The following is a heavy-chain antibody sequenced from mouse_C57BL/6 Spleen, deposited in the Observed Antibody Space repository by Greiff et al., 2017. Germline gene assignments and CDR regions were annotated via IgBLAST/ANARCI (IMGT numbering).Heavy chain of an antibody. D-gene: IGHD1-1*01. J-gene: IGHJ2*01. V-gene: IGHV1-69*02. Sequence: QVQLQQPGAELVRPGASVKLSCTASGFTFTSSWMHWVKQRPGQGLEWIGEIDPSDSYTKYKQKFKGKATLTADKSSSTAYLQLSSLTSEDSAVYYCARRGYYYGCSPYFDYWGQGTTLTVSS. CDR2: IDPSDSYT. CDR3: ARRGYYYGCSPYFDY. CDR1: GFTFTSSW.